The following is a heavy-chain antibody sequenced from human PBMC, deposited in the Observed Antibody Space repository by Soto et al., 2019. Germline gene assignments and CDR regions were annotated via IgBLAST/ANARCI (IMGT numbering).Heavy chain of an antibody. CDR2: IYYSGST. J-gene: IGHJ4*02. V-gene: IGHV4-59*01. CDR3: ARGYLVADPYYFDY. CDR1: GGSISSYY. Sequence: PSETLSLTCTVSGGSISSYYWSWIRQPPGKGLEWIGYIYYSGSTNYNPSLKSRVTISVDTSKNQFSLKLSSVTAADTAVYYCARGYLVADPYYFDYWGQGTLVTVSS. D-gene: IGHD2-15*01.